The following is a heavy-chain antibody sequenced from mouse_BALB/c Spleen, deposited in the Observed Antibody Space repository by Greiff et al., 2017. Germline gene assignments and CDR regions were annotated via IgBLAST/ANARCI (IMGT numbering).Heavy chain of an antibody. Sequence: EVQGVESGGDLVKPGGSLKLSCAASGFTFSSYGMSWVRQTPDKRLEWVATISSGGSYTYYPDSVKGRFTISRDNAKNTLYLQMSSLKSEDTAMYYCARGYYGNYGAMDYWGQGTSVTVSS. CDR2: ISSGGSYT. D-gene: IGHD2-1*01. CDR3: ARGYYGNYGAMDY. J-gene: IGHJ4*01. V-gene: IGHV5-6*01. CDR1: GFTFSSYG.